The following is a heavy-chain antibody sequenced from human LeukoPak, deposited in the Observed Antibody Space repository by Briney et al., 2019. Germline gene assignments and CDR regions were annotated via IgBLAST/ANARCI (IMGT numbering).Heavy chain of an antibody. D-gene: IGHD6-13*01. J-gene: IGHJ4*02. V-gene: IGHV3-30*04. CDR3: VKDAAMYSSSWYGDY. Sequence: PGGSLRLSCAASGFTFSSYAMHWVRQAPGKGLEWVAVISYDGSNKYCADSVKGRFTISRDNSKNTLYLQMNSLRAEDTAVYYCVKDAAMYSSSWYGDYWGQGTLVTVSS. CDR1: GFTFSSYA. CDR2: ISYDGSNK.